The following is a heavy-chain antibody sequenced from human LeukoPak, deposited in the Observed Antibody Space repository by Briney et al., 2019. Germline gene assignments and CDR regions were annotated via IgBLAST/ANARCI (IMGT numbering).Heavy chain of an antibody. V-gene: IGHV3-21*04. Sequence: GGSLRLSCAASGFTFSSYSMNWVRQAPGKGLEWVSSISSSSSYIYYADSVKGRFTISRDNSKNTVYLQMNSLRAEDTAVYYCANDLGWIQLNLGRGQGTLVTVSS. CDR2: ISSSSSYI. D-gene: IGHD5-18*01. CDR1: GFTFSSYS. J-gene: IGHJ4*02. CDR3: ANDLGWIQLNLG.